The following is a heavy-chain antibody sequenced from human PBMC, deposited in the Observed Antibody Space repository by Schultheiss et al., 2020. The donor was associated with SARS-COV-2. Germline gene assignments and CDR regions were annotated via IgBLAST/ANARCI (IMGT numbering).Heavy chain of an antibody. V-gene: IGHV1-2*02. CDR1: GYTFTGYY. D-gene: IGHD4-17*01. CDR3: ARVRGDYVQRVDY. J-gene: IGHJ4*02. CDR2: INPNRGGT. Sequence: ASVKVSCKASGYTFTGYYMHWVRQAPGQGLEWMGWINPNRGGTNYAQKFQGRVTMTTDTSTSTAYMELRSLRSDDTAVYYCARVRGDYVQRVDYWGQGTLVTVSS.